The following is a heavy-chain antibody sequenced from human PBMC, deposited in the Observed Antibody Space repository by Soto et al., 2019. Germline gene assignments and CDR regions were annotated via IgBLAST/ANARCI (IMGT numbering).Heavy chain of an antibody. CDR2: ISGRGGST. D-gene: IGHD6-19*01. CDR1: GFTFSIYA. CDR3: ARRRSGWYGDY. V-gene: IGHV3-23*01. Sequence: EVQLLESGGGLVQPGGSLRLSCAASGFTFSIYAMNWVRQAPGKGLEWVSVISGRGGSTYYADSVNGRFTISRDNYKNTLYLQMNSMGAEATAVYYGARRRSGWYGDYLGQGSLVPVSS. J-gene: IGHJ4*02.